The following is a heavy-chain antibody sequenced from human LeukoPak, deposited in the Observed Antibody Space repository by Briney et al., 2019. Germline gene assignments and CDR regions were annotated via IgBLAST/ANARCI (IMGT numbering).Heavy chain of an antibody. CDR1: GFTFSTYA. J-gene: IGHJ1*01. V-gene: IGHV3-64D*06. CDR2: ISGNGGST. CDR3: VGDGRDGYNIYFHH. D-gene: IGHD5-24*01. Sequence: GGSLRLSCSASGFTFSTYAMHWVRQAPGKGLEYVSVISGNGGSTSYADSVKGRFITSRDNSKNTVYLQMSSLGAEDTAIYYCVGDGRDGYNIYFHHWGQGTLVTVSS.